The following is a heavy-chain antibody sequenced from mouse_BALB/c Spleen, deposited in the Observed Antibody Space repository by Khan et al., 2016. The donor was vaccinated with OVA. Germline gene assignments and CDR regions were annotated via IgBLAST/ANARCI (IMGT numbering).Heavy chain of an antibody. CDR2: INTYTGEP. J-gene: IGHJ4*01. V-gene: IGHV9-3-1*01. Sequence: LVESGPELKKPGETVKISCKASGYTFTNYGMNWVKQSPGKALKWMGWINTYTGEPTYADDFKGRFAFSLEISVSTAYLQINNLKNEDTATYFCARPPYYSYTIAHWGQGTSVTVSS. D-gene: IGHD2-10*01. CDR3: ARPPYYSYTIAH. CDR1: GYTFTNYG.